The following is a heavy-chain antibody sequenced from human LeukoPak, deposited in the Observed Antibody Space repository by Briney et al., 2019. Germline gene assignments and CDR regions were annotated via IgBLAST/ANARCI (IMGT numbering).Heavy chain of an antibody. J-gene: IGHJ4*02. Sequence: GGSLRLSCAASGFTFSSCGMTWVRQAPGKGLEWVSSISGSDGGTYYADSVKGRFTISRDNSKNMLYLQMNSLRAEDTAIYYCAKRGPIYTSSPGNYFDYWGQGTLVTVSS. CDR1: GFTFSSCG. D-gene: IGHD6-6*01. CDR2: ISGSDGGT. CDR3: AKRGPIYTSSPGNYFDY. V-gene: IGHV3-23*01.